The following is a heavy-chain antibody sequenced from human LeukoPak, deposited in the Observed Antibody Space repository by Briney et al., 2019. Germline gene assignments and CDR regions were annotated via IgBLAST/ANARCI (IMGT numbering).Heavy chain of an antibody. V-gene: IGHV4-34*01. CDR3: AGVGFDY. CDR2: INHSGST. CDR1: GWSFSGYY. Sequence: SETLSLTCAFYGWSFSGYYWSWIRQPPGKGLELIGAINHSGSTNYNPSLKSRVTISVDTSTNQFSLKLSSVTAADTAVYYCAGVGFDYWGQGTLVTVSS. J-gene: IGHJ4*02.